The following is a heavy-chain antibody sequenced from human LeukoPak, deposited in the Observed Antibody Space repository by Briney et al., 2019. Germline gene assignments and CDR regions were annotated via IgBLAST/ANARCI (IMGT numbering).Heavy chain of an antibody. CDR1: GFTFSSYA. J-gene: IGHJ4*02. CDR2: ISGSGGST. CDR3: AKSVGAMVPFDY. Sequence: AGGSLRLSCAASGFTFSSYAMSWVRQAPGKGLEWVSAISGSGGSTYYADSVKGRFTISRDNSKNTLYLQMNSLRTEDTAVYYCAKSVGAMVPFDYWGQGTLVTVSS. V-gene: IGHV3-23*01. D-gene: IGHD5-18*01.